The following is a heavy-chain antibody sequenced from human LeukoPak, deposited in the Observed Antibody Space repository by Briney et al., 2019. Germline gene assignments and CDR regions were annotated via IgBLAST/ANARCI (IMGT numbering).Heavy chain of an antibody. CDR3: ARVGRDYYDSSGYYFDY. CDR2: IIPIFGTA. CDR1: GGTFSSYA. D-gene: IGHD3-22*01. V-gene: IGHV1-69*13. J-gene: IGHJ4*02. Sequence: SVKVSCKASGGTFSSYAISWVRQAPGQGLEWMGGIIPIFGTANYAQKFQGRVTITADESTSTAYMELSSLRSEDTAVYYCARVGRDYYDSSGYYFDYWGQGTLVTVSS.